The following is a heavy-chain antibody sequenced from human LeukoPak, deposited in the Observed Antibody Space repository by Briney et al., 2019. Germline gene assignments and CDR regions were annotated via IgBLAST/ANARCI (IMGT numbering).Heavy chain of an antibody. J-gene: IGHJ3*02. CDR3: ARVLASGEDAFDI. Sequence: KTSQTLSLTCSVSGGSISDSSYYWSWIRQPAGKGLEWIGSIYYSGSTYYNPSLKSRVTISVVTSKNQFSLKLSSVTAADTAVYYCARVLASGEDAFDIWGQGTMVTVSS. CDR1: GGSISDSSYY. V-gene: IGHV4-39*07. D-gene: IGHD2-15*01. CDR2: IYYSGST.